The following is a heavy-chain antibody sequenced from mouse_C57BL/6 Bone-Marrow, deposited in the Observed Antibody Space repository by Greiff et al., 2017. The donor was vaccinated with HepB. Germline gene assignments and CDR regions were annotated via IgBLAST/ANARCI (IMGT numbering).Heavy chain of an antibody. CDR3: ARSPITTVVATDWYFDV. CDR1: GFTFSDYY. Sequence: EVMLVESEGGLVQPGSSMKLSCTASGFTFSDYYMAWVRQVPEKGLEWVANINYDGSSTYYLDSLKSRFIISRDNAKNILYLQMSSLKSEDTATYYGARSPITTVVATDWYFDVWGTGTTVTVSS. J-gene: IGHJ1*03. CDR2: INYDGSST. V-gene: IGHV5-16*01. D-gene: IGHD1-1*01.